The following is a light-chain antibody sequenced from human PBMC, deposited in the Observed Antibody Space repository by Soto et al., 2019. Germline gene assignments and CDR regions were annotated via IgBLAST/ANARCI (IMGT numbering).Light chain of an antibody. CDR3: QQYGSSPLT. Sequence: EIVLTQSPGTLSLSPGERATLSCRASQSVSSSYLAWYQQKPGQAPRLLIYGASSRATSIPDRCSGSGSGTDFTLTISRLEPEDFALYYCQQYGSSPLTFGGGTKVEIK. CDR1: QSVSSSY. V-gene: IGKV3-20*01. CDR2: GAS. J-gene: IGKJ4*01.